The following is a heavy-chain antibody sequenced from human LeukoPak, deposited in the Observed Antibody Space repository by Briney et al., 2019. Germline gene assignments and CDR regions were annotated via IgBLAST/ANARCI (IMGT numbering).Heavy chain of an antibody. CDR2: IIPIFGTA. Sequence: SVKVSCKASGGTFSSYAISWVRQAPGQGLEWMGGIIPIFGTANYAQKFQGRVTITTDESTSTAYMELSSLRSEDTAVYYCARDRGGIAAAGGLDYWGQGTLVTVSS. J-gene: IGHJ4*02. CDR3: ARDRGGIAAAGGLDY. D-gene: IGHD6-13*01. CDR1: GGTFSSYA. V-gene: IGHV1-69*05.